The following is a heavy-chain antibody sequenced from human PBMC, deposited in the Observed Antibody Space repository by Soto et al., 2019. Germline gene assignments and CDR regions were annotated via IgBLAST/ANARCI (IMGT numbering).Heavy chain of an antibody. Sequence: VGSLRLSCAASGFTFSDYYMSWIRQAPGKGLEWVSYISSSSSYTNYADSVKGRFTISRDNAKNSLYLQMNSLRAEDTAVYYCARDLGDYDILTGYSWNWFDPWGQGTLVTVSS. CDR2: ISSSSSYT. CDR1: GFTFSDYY. D-gene: IGHD3-9*01. CDR3: ARDLGDYDILTGYSWNWFDP. J-gene: IGHJ5*02. V-gene: IGHV3-11*06.